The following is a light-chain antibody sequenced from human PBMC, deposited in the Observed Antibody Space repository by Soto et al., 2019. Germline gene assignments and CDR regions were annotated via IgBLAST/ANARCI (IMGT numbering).Light chain of an antibody. CDR1: QGISSA. J-gene: IGKJ2*01. Sequence: ATQLTQSPSSLSASVGDRVTITCRASQGISSALAWYQQKPGKAPKLLIYDASSLESGVPSRFSGSGSGTDFTLTISSLQPEDFATYYCQQFNNYPTFGQGTKLEIK. CDR3: QQFNNYPT. V-gene: IGKV1D-13*01. CDR2: DAS.